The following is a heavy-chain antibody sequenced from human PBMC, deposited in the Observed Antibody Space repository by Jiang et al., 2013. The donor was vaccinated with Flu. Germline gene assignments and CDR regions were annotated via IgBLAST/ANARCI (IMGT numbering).Heavy chain of an antibody. D-gene: IGHD5-12*01. CDR2: IIPIFGTS. V-gene: IGHV1-69*06. CDR3: ARGVGGYGGYADL. Sequence: EVKKPGSSVKVSCKDSGGTLSSYAISWVRQAPGQGLEWMGGIIPIFGTSSYAQKLQGRVTITADRSTNTAYRELSSLTSDDTAVYYCARGVGGYGGYADLWGQGTLVTVSS. J-gene: IGHJ4*02. CDR1: GGTLSSYA.